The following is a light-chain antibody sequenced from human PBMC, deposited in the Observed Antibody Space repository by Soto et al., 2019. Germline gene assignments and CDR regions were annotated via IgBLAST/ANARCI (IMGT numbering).Light chain of an antibody. CDR1: QSIHTS. Sequence: VLTQSAATLSLYPRERATLSCRASQSIHTSLAWYQQKSGKPPRLVIYDSTLRANGVPDRFGGSRSGTEFTLTINSLEPEDFAVYYCQQRTVWPPITFGHGTRLEIK. V-gene: IGKV3-11*01. CDR3: QQRTVWPPIT. CDR2: DST. J-gene: IGKJ5*01.